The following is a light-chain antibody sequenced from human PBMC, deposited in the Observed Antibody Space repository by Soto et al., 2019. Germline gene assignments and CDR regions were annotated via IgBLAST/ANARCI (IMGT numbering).Light chain of an antibody. CDR1: QSVSSY. CDR3: QQRSNWPPRFT. CDR2: DAS. J-gene: IGKJ3*01. V-gene: IGKV3-11*01. Sequence: EIVLTQSPATLSLSPGERATLSCRASQSVSSYLAWYQQKPGQAPRLLIYDASHSATGIPARFSGSGSATDFTLTISSLEPEDFAVYYCQQRSNWPPRFTFGPGTKVDIK.